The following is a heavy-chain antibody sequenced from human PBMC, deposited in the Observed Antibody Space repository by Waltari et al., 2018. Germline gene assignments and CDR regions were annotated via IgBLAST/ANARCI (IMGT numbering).Heavy chain of an antibody. J-gene: IGHJ4*02. CDR2: IYYSCLT. CDR1: GGSISSGDYY. CDR3: ARGRGGYPVFDY. Sequence: QVQLQESGPGLVKPSQTLSLTCTVSGGSISSGDYYWSWIRQPPGKGLEWIGYIYYSCLTYSTPSLTSLVTISVDTSKTQFSLKLSSVTAADTAVYYCARGRGGYPVFDYWGQGTLVTVSS. D-gene: IGHD1-26*01. V-gene: IGHV4-30-4*08.